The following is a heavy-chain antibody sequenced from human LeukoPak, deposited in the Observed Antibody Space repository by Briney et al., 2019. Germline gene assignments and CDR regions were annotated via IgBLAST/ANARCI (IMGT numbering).Heavy chain of an antibody. V-gene: IGHV4-31*03. CDR1: GGSISSGGYY. J-gene: IGHJ4*02. Sequence: SETLPLTCTVSGGSISSGGYYWSWIRQHPGKGLEWIGYIYYSGSTYYNPSLKSRVTISVDTSKNQFSLKLSSVTAADTAVYYCARTGIVVVPAAQTSYFDYWGQGTLVTVSS. D-gene: IGHD2-2*01. CDR3: ARTGIVVVPAAQTSYFDY. CDR2: IYYSGST.